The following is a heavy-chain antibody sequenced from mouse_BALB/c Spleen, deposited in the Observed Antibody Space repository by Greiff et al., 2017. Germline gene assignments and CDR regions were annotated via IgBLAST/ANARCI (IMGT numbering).Heavy chain of an antibody. Sequence: VQLQQPGAELVRPGASVKLSCKASGYTFTSYWINWVKQRPGQGLEWIGNIYPSDSYTNYNQKFKDKATLTVDKSSSTAYMQLSSPTSEDSAVYYCTRGPRFAYWGQGTLVTVSA. J-gene: IGHJ3*01. CDR2: IYPSDSYT. CDR3: TRGPRFAY. V-gene: IGHV1-69*02. CDR1: GYTFTSYW.